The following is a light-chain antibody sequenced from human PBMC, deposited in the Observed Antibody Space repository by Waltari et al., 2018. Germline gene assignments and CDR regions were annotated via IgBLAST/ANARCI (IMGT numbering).Light chain of an antibody. CDR3: QSYDTINCV. CDR2: EDN. V-gene: IGLV6-57*03. CDR1: TGSIVTKY. Sequence: FLLTQPHSVSESPGQTVIISCTRSTGSIVTKYVQWYQQRPGSAPTLVIYEDNKRPSGVPDRFSASIDSSSNSASLSISGLRSEDEADYYCQSYDTINCVFGGGTRLTVL. J-gene: IGLJ3*02.